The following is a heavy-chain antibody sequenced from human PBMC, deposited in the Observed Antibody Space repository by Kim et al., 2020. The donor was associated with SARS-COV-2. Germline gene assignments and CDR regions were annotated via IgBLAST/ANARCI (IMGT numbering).Heavy chain of an antibody. V-gene: IGHV3-72*01. D-gene: IGHD2-21*01. CDR2: SRNKVRRYTT. CDR3: ARVCCGGGAYYPPDY. Sequence: GGSLRLSCAVSGFTFSDHYMDWVRQAPGKGLEWVGRSRNKVRRYTTEYAASVKGRFSISRDDSKNSLYLQMNSLQTEDTAVYFCARVCCGGGAYYPPDYWGQRTLVTVSS. CDR1: GFTFSDHY. J-gene: IGHJ4*02.